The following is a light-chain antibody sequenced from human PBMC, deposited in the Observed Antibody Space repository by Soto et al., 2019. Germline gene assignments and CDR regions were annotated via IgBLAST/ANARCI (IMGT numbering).Light chain of an antibody. Sequence: EVVMTQSASTLSGSPGERATLSCRASETVATNLAWYQQKPGQAPRLLISGAPTRAAGISDRFRGSGSGTEFTLTISSLRSEDSAIYYCQQRSNWPPRVTFGQGTRLEIK. V-gene: IGKV3-15*01. CDR3: QQRSNWPPRVT. CDR2: GAP. CDR1: ETVATN. J-gene: IGKJ5*01.